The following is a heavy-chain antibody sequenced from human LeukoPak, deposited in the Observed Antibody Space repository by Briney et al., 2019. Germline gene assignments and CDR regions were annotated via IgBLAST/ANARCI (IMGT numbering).Heavy chain of an antibody. CDR1: GFTFSNYW. J-gene: IGHJ3*02. CDR2: IKQDGSEK. Sequence: GGSLRLSCAASGFTFSNYWMSWVRQAPGKGLEWVANIKQDGSEKYYVDSVKRRFTISRDNAKNALYLQMDSLRVEDTAVYYCARTVRGIVMPQNAFDIWGQGTKVTVSS. V-gene: IGHV3-7*01. CDR3: ARTVRGIVMPQNAFDI. D-gene: IGHD3-22*01.